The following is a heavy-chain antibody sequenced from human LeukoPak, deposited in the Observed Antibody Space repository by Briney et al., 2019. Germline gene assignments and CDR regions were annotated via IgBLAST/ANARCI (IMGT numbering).Heavy chain of an antibody. CDR1: GFIFSDYW. D-gene: IGHD3-9*01. V-gene: IGHV3-7*01. CDR2: IRQDASER. CDR3: VRDKGFLRWKYLTPEY. J-gene: IGHJ4*01. Sequence: GGSVRLSCAASGFIFSDYWMSWVRQPRGKGLEWVANIRQDASERYYGGSVKGRFAISRGNTKNSLYLQMNSLRAEDTAVYCCVRDKGFLRWKYLTPEYWGHGTLVTVSS.